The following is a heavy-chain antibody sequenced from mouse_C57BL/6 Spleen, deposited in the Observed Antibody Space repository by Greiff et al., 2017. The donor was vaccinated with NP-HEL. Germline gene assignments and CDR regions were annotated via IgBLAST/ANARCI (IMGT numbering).Heavy chain of an antibody. CDR3: AKGATMITTGYYYAMDY. Sequence: VKLMESGPGLVQPSQSLSITCTVSGFSLTSYGVHWVRQSPGKGLEWLGVIWSGGSTDYNAAFISRLSISKDNSKSQVFFKMNSLQADDTAIYYCAKGATMITTGYYYAMDYWGQGTSVTVSS. J-gene: IGHJ4*01. V-gene: IGHV2-2*01. D-gene: IGHD2-4*01. CDR2: IWSGGST. CDR1: GFSLTSYG.